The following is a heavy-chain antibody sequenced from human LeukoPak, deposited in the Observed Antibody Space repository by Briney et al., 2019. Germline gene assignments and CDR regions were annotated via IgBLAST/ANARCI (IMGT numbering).Heavy chain of an antibody. Sequence: GGSLRLSCAASGFTFDDYAMHWVRQAPGKGLEWVSGNSWNSGSIGYADSVKGRFTISRDNAKNSLYLQMNSLRAEDTALYYCAKVDHGSGYPDYWGQGTLVTVSS. CDR3: AKVDHGSGYPDY. CDR2: NSWNSGSI. CDR1: GFTFDDYA. D-gene: IGHD3-22*01. J-gene: IGHJ4*02. V-gene: IGHV3-9*01.